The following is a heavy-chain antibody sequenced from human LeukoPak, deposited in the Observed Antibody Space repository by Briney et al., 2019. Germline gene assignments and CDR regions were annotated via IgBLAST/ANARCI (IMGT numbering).Heavy chain of an antibody. Sequence: QPGRSLRLSCAASGFTFSSYGMHWVRQAPGKGLEWVAVIWYDGSNKYYADSVKGRFTISRDNSENTQYLQMNSLRAEDTAVYYCAKVAPGAPPTYFDSWGQGTLVTVSS. CDR3: AKVAPGAPPTYFDS. CDR1: GFTFSSYG. V-gene: IGHV3-33*06. D-gene: IGHD1-26*01. CDR2: IWYDGSNK. J-gene: IGHJ4*02.